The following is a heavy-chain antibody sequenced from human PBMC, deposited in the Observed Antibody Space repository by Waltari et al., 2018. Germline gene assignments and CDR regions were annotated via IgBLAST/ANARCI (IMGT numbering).Heavy chain of an antibody. J-gene: IGHJ4*02. CDR1: GGSFSGYY. Sequence: QVQLQQWGAGLLKPSETLSLTCAVYGGSFSGYYWSWIRQPPGKGQEWIGEINHSGSTNYNPSLKSRVTISVDTSKNQFSLKLSSVTAADTAVYYCAREGPDTAMVPATDYWGQGTLVTVSS. CDR2: INHSGST. V-gene: IGHV4-34*01. CDR3: AREGPDTAMVPATDY. D-gene: IGHD5-18*01.